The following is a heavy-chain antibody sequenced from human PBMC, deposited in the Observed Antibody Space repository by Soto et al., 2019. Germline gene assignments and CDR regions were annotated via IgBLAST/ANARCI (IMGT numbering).Heavy chain of an antibody. J-gene: IGHJ5*02. D-gene: IGHD2-2*01. V-gene: IGHV4-4*02. Sequence: SGPRSLTCDVSGFSIISSRCWCGLRQPPGKGLEWIGEVYHSGSANYNPSLKSRVSMSVDKSKNQFSLRLSSVTAADTALYYCARIAVVPSALDPWGQGTLVTVSS. CDR1: GFSIISSRC. CDR2: VYHSGSA. CDR3: ARIAVVPSALDP.